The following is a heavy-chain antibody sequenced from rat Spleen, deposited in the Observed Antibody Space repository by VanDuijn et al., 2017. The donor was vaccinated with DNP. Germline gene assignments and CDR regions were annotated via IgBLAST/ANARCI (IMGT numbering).Heavy chain of an antibody. V-gene: IGHV5-25*01. J-gene: IGHJ4*01. D-gene: IGHD4-3*01. CDR2: ISPSGGGT. CDR3: ARDLIIRDTTSAMDV. CDR1: GFTFSDYY. Sequence: EVQLAESGGGLVQPGRSLKLSCEASGFTFSDYYMAWVRQAPTKGLEWVTSISPSGGGTYYRDSVKGRFTISRDNGKSTLYLQMDSPQTEDTATYYCARDLIIRDTTSAMDVWGQGTSVTVSS.